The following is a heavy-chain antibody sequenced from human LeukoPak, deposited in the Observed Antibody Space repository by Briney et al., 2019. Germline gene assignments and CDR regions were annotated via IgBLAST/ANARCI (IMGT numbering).Heavy chain of an antibody. D-gene: IGHD3-16*02. CDR3: ARDRGSYRPYYFDY. V-gene: IGHV4-38-2*02. CDR2: IYHSGST. J-gene: IGHJ4*02. Sequence: SETLSLTCTVSGYSISSGYYWGWIRQPPGKGLEWIGSIYHSGSTYYNPSLKSRVTISVDTSKNQFSLKLSSVTAADTAVYYCARDRGSYRPYYFDYWGQGTLVTVSS. CDR1: GYSISSGYY.